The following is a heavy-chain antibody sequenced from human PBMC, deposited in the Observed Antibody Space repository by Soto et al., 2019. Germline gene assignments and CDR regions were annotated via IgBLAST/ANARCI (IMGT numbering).Heavy chain of an antibody. D-gene: IGHD5-18*01. CDR2: IYPGDSDT. J-gene: IGHJ4*02. CDR3: ARTEPGYSYGLNFDY. Sequence: GESLKISCKGSGYSFTSYWIGWVRQMPGRGLEWMGIIYPGDSDTRYSPSFQGQVTISADKSISTAYLQWSSLKASDTAMYYCARTEPGYSYGLNFDYWGQGTLVTVS. V-gene: IGHV5-51*01. CDR1: GYSFTSYW.